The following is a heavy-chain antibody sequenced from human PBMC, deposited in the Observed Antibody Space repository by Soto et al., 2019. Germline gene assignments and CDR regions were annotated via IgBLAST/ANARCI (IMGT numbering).Heavy chain of an antibody. V-gene: IGHV3-23*01. D-gene: IGHD3-10*01. CDR1: GFTFSSYA. J-gene: IGHJ6*02. CDR2: ISGSGGST. Sequence: PGGSLRLSCAASGFTFSSYAMSWVRQAPGKGLEWVSAISGSGGSTYYADSVKGRFTISRDNSKNTLYLQMNSLRAEDAAVCYCANSHRAGYYYYGMDVWGQGTTVTVSS. CDR3: ANSHRAGYYYYGMDV.